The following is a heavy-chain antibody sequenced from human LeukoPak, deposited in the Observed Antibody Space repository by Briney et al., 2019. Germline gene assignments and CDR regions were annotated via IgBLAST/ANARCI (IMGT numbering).Heavy chain of an antibody. CDR2: ISGSGGTT. CDR1: GFTFSNHA. J-gene: IGHJ4*02. V-gene: IGHV3-23*01. Sequence: GGSLRLSCAASGFTFSNHAMNWVRQAPGKGLEWVSDISGSGGTTYYADSVKGRFTISRDNTKNTLYLQMNSLRAEDTAVYYCARGEGLRLGELSPPSDYWGQGTLVTVSS. D-gene: IGHD3-16*02. CDR3: ARGEGLRLGELSPPSDY.